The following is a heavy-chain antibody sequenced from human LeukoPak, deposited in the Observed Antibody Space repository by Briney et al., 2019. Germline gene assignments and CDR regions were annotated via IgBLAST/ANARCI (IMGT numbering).Heavy chain of an antibody. D-gene: IGHD6-19*01. J-gene: IGHJ4*02. CDR1: GFTFSTYG. CDR3: AKGGSSGWYHLDF. Sequence: AGGSLRLSCAATGFTFSTYGMSWVRRAPGRGLEWVSGIRNGGGGTYYAGSVKGRFTISRDDSKNTLFLQMNSLRADDTAIYYCAKGGSSGWYHLDFWGQGTLVTVSS. CDR2: IRNGGGGT. V-gene: IGHV3-23*01.